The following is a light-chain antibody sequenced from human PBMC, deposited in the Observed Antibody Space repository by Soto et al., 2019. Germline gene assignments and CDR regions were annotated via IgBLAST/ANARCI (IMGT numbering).Light chain of an antibody. Sequence: EIVMTQSPLYLPVSPGEPASMSCRSSQSLLNSNGHNCLDWYVQKPGQSPQLLIHLGSTRAPGVPDRFSGSGSGTDFSLHISRVEAEDVGVYYCMQALQSPPTFGGGTKVDIK. V-gene: IGKV2-28*01. CDR3: MQALQSPPT. J-gene: IGKJ4*01. CDR1: QSLLNSNGHNC. CDR2: LGS.